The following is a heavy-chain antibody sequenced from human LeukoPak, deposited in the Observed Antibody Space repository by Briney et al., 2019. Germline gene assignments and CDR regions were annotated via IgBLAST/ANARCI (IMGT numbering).Heavy chain of an antibody. D-gene: IGHD6-13*01. J-gene: IGHJ4*02. CDR2: IWYDGSNK. Sequence: PGGSLRLSCAASGFTFSSYGMHWVRQAPGKGLEWVAVIWYDGSNKYYADSVKGRFTISRDNSKNTLYLQMNSLRAEDTAVYYCARDSWEQQLVLGFDYWGQGTLVTVSS. V-gene: IGHV3-33*01. CDR3: ARDSWEQQLVLGFDY. CDR1: GFTFSSYG.